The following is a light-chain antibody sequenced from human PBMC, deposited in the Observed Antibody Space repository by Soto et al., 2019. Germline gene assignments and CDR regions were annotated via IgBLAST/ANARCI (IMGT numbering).Light chain of an antibody. V-gene: IGKV1-5*01. CDR2: DAS. CDR1: QTISIW. Sequence: IQMTQSPSTLSASVGDRVTITCRARQTISIWLAWYQQKPGKAPKLLIYDASILESGVPSGFSGSGSGTEFTLTISSLQPDDFATYYCQQYNSYRTFGQGTKVDIK. J-gene: IGKJ1*01. CDR3: QQYNSYRT.